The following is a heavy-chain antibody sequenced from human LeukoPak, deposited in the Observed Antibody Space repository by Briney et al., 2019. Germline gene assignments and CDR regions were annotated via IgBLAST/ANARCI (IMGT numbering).Heavy chain of an antibody. CDR2: INHSGST. D-gene: IGHD3-10*01. CDR3: ARASTYYYGSGSYRFDP. V-gene: IGHV4-34*01. CDR1: GGSFSGYY. J-gene: IGHJ5*02. Sequence: PSETPSLTCAVYGGSFSGYYWSWIRQPPGKGLEWIGEINHSGSTNYNPSLKSRVTISVDTSKNQFSLKLSSVTAADTAVYYCARASTYYYGSGSYRFDPWGQGTLVTVSS.